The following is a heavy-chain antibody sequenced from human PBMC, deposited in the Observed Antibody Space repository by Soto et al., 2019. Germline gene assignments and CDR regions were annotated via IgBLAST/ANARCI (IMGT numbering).Heavy chain of an antibody. CDR1: GGSFSGYY. Sequence: SETLSLACAVYGGSFSGYYWSWIRQPPGKGLEWIGEINHSGSTNYNPSLKSRVTISVDTSKNQFSLKLSSVTAADTAVYYCARGATHIVVVVAATSDPMPKLFYPSGQRALVTVSA. D-gene: IGHD2-15*01. CDR3: ARGATHIVVVVAATSDPMPKLFYP. CDR2: INHSGST. J-gene: IGHJ5*02. V-gene: IGHV4-34*01.